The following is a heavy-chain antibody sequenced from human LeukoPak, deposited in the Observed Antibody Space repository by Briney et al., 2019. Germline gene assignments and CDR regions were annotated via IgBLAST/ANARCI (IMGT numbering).Heavy chain of an antibody. Sequence: GGSLRLSCAASGFTFSRYAMSWVRKAPGKGLEWVSAISGSGGSTYYADSVKGRFTISRDDTKNTLYLQMNSLRAEDTAVYYCGGAITRIAPDYWGQGTLVTVSS. CDR1: GFTFSRYA. J-gene: IGHJ4*02. V-gene: IGHV3-23*01. CDR2: ISGSGGST. D-gene: IGHD3-22*01. CDR3: GGAITRIAPDY.